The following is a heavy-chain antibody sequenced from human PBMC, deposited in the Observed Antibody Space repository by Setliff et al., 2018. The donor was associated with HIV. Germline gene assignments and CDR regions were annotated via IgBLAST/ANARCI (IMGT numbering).Heavy chain of an antibody. J-gene: IGHJ6*02. D-gene: IGHD2-8*01. CDR2: INPHTGAT. CDR1: GYDFTGYR. Sequence: ASVKVSCKTSGYDFTGYRIHWVRQAPGQGLEWLGWINPHTGATNYAQNFQGRVIMTREKSISTAYLDLSGLRSDDTAVYYCSKSMKFYYYGLDVWGPGTAVTVSS. CDR3: SKSMKFYYYGLDV. V-gene: IGHV1-2*02.